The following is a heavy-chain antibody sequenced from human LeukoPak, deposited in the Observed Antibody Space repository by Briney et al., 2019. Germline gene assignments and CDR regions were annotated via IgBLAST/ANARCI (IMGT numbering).Heavy chain of an antibody. CDR1: GFMFSNYG. J-gene: IGHJ3*02. Sequence: PGGSLRLSCAASGFMFSNYGMQWVRQAPGKGLEWVADISYDGSNKYYADSVKGRYTISRDNSKNTLYLQMNSLRAEDTAVYYCAKDLRRRYYFGSGSRGGTFDIWGQGTMVTVSS. D-gene: IGHD3-10*01. CDR3: AKDLRRRYYFGSGSRGGTFDI. V-gene: IGHV3-30*18. CDR2: ISYDGSNK.